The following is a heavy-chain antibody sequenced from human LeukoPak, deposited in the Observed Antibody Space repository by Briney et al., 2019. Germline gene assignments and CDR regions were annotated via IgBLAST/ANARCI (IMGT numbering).Heavy chain of an antibody. V-gene: IGHV1-69*05. D-gene: IGHD6-19*01. CDR2: IIPIFGTA. CDR3: ARMSVAGSEYDAFDI. J-gene: IGHJ3*02. Sequence: ASVKVSCKVSGGTFSSYAISWVRQAPGQGLEWMGGIIPIFGTANYAQKFQGRVTITTDESTSTAYMELGSLRSEDTAVYYCARMSVAGSEYDAFDIWGQGTMVTVSS. CDR1: GGTFSSYA.